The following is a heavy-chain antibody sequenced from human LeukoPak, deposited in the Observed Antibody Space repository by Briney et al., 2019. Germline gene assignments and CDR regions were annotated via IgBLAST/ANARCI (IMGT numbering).Heavy chain of an antibody. J-gene: IGHJ4*02. D-gene: IGHD1-26*01. CDR3: ATYGSYFQYFDY. Sequence: PGGPLRLSCAASGFTFSSYAMHWVRQAPGKGLEWVAVISYDGSNKYYADSVKGRFTISRDNSKNTLYLQMNSLRAEDTAVYYCATYGSYFQYFDYWGQGTLVTVSS. CDR2: ISYDGSNK. V-gene: IGHV3-30*14. CDR1: GFTFSSYA.